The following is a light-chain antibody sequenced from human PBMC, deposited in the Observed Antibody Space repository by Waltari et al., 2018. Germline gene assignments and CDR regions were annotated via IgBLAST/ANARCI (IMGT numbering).Light chain of an antibody. CDR3: QQYYDGYS. V-gene: IGKV3-15*01. J-gene: IGKJ2*01. Sequence: ILVTQSPAPLSVSPGEGATLSCRASRGVGSALAWYQQKPGQDPRLLIFDASARATGIPARFSGSGSGTEFTLSISSLQSEDSAAYYCQQYYDGYSFGQGTKLEIK. CDR2: DAS. CDR1: RGVGSA.